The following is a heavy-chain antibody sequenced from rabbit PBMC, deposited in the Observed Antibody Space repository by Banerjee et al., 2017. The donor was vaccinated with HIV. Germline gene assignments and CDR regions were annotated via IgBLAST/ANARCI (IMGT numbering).Heavy chain of an antibody. V-gene: IGHV1S45*01. Sequence: QEQLEESGGDLVKPEGSLTITCTASGFSFSNNYVMCWVRQAPGKGLEWIACINSNTGNTVYASWVSGRFTISLDNAQNTVTLQMTNLTAADTATYFCARNDYSSGWGADLWGPGTLVTVS. D-gene: IGHD4-1*01. CDR1: GFSFSNNYV. CDR3: ARNDYSSGWGADL. J-gene: IGHJ4*01. CDR2: INSNTGNT.